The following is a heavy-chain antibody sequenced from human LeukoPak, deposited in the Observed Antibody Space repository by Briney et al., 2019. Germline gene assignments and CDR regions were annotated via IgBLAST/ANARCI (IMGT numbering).Heavy chain of an antibody. CDR2: ISGSGGST. CDR1: GFTFSNYA. Sequence: SGGSLRLSCAASGFTFSNYAMSWVRQAPGEGLEWVSSISGSGGSTYYADSVKGRFTFSRDNSKNTLYLQMNSLRAEDTAVYYCAKGAYDFWSGYKYNWFDPWGQGTLVTVSS. J-gene: IGHJ5*02. D-gene: IGHD3-3*01. CDR3: AKGAYDFWSGYKYNWFDP. V-gene: IGHV3-23*01.